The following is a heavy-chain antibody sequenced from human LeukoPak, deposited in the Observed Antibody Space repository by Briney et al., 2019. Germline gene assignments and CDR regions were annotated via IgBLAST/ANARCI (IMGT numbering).Heavy chain of an antibody. J-gene: IGHJ4*02. D-gene: IGHD2-15*01. CDR1: GGSFSGYY. CDR3: AKESCSGGSCYIFDY. V-gene: IGHV4-34*01. Sequence: SETLSLTCGVYGGSFSGYYWSWIRQPPGKGLEWIGEINHSGSTNYNPSLKSRVTISIDTSKNQFSLKLSSVTAADTAVYYCAKESCSGGSCYIFDYWGLGTLVTVSS. CDR2: INHSGST.